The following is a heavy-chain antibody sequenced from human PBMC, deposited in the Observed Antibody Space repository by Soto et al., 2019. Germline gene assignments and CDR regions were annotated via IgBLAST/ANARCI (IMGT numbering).Heavy chain of an antibody. V-gene: IGHV3-64D*06. Sequence: GGSLRLSCSASGFTFSNSAMYWVRQAPGKGLEYVATITSYGGTTYYADSVKGRFTISRDNSKNILYFQMSSLRPEDTAVYYCVKGEVLISGVVTLDRWGQGTRVTVS. CDR3: VKGEVLISGVVTLDR. CDR2: ITSYGGTT. D-gene: IGHD3-3*01. CDR1: GFTFSNSA. J-gene: IGHJ5*02.